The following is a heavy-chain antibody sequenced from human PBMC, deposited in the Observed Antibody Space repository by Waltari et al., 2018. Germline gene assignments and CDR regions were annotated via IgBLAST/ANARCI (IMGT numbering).Heavy chain of an antibody. J-gene: IGHJ4*02. Sequence: VQLVESGGGVVQPGRSLGLSCAASGFMFSSYCMHWVRQAPGKGLEWVAVICNDGSNEFYADSVKGRFTISRDNSKNTLDLQMNSMRAEDTAVYWCAREKLHTHYFDYWGQGTLVTVSS. CDR1: GFMFSSYC. CDR3: AREKLHTHYFDY. CDR2: ICNDGSNE. D-gene: IGHD2-15*01. V-gene: IGHV3-33*01.